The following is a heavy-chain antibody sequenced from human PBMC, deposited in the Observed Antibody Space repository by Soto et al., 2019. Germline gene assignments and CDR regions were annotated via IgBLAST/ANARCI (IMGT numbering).Heavy chain of an antibody. Sequence: GGSLRLSCAASGLTFSSYAMHWVRQAPGKGLEYVSANSSNGGSTYYANSVKGRFTISRDNSKNTLYLQMGSLRAEDMAVYYCARGSDIVATKRLYFDYWGQGTLVTVSS. CDR3: ARGSDIVATKRLYFDY. J-gene: IGHJ4*02. D-gene: IGHD5-12*01. CDR2: NSSNGGST. V-gene: IGHV3-64*01. CDR1: GLTFSSYA.